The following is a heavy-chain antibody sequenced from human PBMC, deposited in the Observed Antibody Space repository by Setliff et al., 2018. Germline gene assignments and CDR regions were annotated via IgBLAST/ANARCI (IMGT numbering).Heavy chain of an antibody. J-gene: IGHJ5*02. CDR1: GDSISSYY. CDR2: IYYSGST. V-gene: IGHV4-59*01. D-gene: IGHD7-27*01. Sequence: SSETLSLTCTVSGDSISSYYWSWIRQPPGKGLEWIGYIYYSGSTNYNPSLKSRVTMSVATFENHFSLKLNSLTAADTAVYYCARVTNWGLDLRFDPWGQGTQVTVSS. CDR3: ARVTNWGLDLRFDP.